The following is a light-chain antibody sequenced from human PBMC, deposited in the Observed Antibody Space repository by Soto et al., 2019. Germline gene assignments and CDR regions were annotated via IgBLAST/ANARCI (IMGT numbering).Light chain of an antibody. CDR3: SLYTSENTYV. CDR1: STDVVSYNR. CDR2: EAI. Sequence: QSVLTHPPSVSGSPGQSFTISFTGTSTDVVSYNRVPWYQQPPGTAPKLIIYEAINRPSGVPDRFSGSKSGNTASLTISGLKAADEADYYCSLYTSENTYVFGTGTKVTVL. J-gene: IGLJ1*01. V-gene: IGLV2-18*01.